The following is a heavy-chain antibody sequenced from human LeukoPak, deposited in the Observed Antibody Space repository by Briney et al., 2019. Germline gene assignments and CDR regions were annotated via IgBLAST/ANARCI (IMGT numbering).Heavy chain of an antibody. V-gene: IGHV3-11*01. CDR1: GFTFSDYS. Sequence: GGSLRLSCAASGFTFSDYSMSWIRQAPGKGLEWVSYISSSGSTIYYADSVKGRFTISRDNAKNSLYLQMNSLRAEDTAVYYCARDIPSSYSSGWYAGDNWFDPWGQGTLVTVSS. CDR2: ISSSGSTI. J-gene: IGHJ5*02. D-gene: IGHD6-19*01. CDR3: ARDIPSSYSSGWYAGDNWFDP.